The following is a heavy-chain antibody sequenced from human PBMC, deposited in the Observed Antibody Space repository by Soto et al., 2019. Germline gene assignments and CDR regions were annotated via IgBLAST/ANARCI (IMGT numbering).Heavy chain of an antibody. CDR2: ISSSSSYI. J-gene: IGHJ4*02. D-gene: IGHD3-22*01. CDR1: GFTFSSYS. Sequence: PGGSLRLSCAASGFTFSSYSMNWVRQAPGKGLEWVSSISSSSSYIYYADSVKGRFTISRDNAKNSLYLQMNSLRAEDTAVYYCASVKGADRGYFGIYYFDYWRQGTLVTVSS. CDR3: ASVKGADRGYFGIYYFDY. V-gene: IGHV3-21*01.